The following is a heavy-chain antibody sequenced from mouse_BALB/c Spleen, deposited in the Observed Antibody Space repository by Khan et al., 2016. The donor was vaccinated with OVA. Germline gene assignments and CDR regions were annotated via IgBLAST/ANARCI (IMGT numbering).Heavy chain of an antibody. V-gene: IGHV1-87*01. CDR3: ARGGITTGYFDY. CDR2: LYPGDGDT. J-gene: IGHJ2*01. D-gene: IGHD1-1*01. CDR1: GYTFTSYW. Sequence: VQLQESGAELARPGASVKLSCKASGYTFTSYWMQWVKQRPGQGLEWIGTLYPGDGDTRYTQKFKGKATLTADKSSSTAYMQLSSLASEDSAVYYCARGGITTGYFDYWCQGTTLTVSS.